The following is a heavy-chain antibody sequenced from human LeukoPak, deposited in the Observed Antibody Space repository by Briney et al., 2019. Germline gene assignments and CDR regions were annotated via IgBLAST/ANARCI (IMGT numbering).Heavy chain of an antibody. J-gene: IGHJ4*02. CDR3: GKSGSRASDYFEY. Sequence: PGGSLRLSCAASGFTFSSYAMNWVRQAPGKVLEWVSTISGDGGETHYADSVRGRFNISRANSENTLFMQMQSLRAEDTAVYYCGKSGSRASDYFEYWGQGTLVTAS. V-gene: IGHV3-23*01. D-gene: IGHD2-15*01. CDR1: GFTFSSYA. CDR2: ISGDGGET.